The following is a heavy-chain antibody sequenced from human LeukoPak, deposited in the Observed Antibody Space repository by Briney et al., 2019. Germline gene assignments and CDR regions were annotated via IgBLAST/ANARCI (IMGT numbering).Heavy chain of an antibody. CDR1: GGSISSYY. V-gene: IGHV4-34*01. Sequence: PSETLSLTCTVSGGSISSYYWSWIRQPPGKGLEWIGEINHSGSTNYNPSLKSRVTISVDTSKNQFSLKLSSVTAADTAVYYCARDHIVGVPTPYYYGMDVWGQGTTVTVSS. CDR3: ARDHIVGVPTPYYYGMDV. J-gene: IGHJ6*02. CDR2: INHSGST. D-gene: IGHD1-26*01.